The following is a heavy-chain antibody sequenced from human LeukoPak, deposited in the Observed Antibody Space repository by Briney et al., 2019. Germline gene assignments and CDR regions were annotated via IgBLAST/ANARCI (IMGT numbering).Heavy chain of an antibody. V-gene: IGHV4-34*01. CDR2: INHSGST. D-gene: IGHD6-13*01. Sequence: SETLSLTCAVYGGSFSGYYWSWLRQPPGKGLEWIGEINHSGSTNYNPSLKSRVTISVDTSKNQFSLKLSSVTAADTAVYYCARRAAAGTGTVYWGQGTLVTVSS. J-gene: IGHJ4*02. CDR1: GGSFSGYY. CDR3: ARRAAAGTGTVY.